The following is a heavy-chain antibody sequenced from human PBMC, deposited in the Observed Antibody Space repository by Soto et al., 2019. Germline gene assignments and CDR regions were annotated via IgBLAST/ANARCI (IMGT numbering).Heavy chain of an antibody. CDR1: GGSTSSYNY. J-gene: IGHJ4*02. CDR3: AREGGESSDGLYYFDS. CDR2: IYYSGNT. V-gene: IGHV4-30-4*01. Sequence: PSETLSLTCTVSGGSTSSYNYWSWIRQPPGKGLEWIGHIYYSGNTDYNPSLKSRLAISIDTSKNQFSLKLSSVTAADTAVYFCAREGGESSDGLYYFDSWGQGSLVNVSS. D-gene: IGHD3-16*01.